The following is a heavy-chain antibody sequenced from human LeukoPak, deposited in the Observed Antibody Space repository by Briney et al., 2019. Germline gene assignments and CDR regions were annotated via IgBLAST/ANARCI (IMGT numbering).Heavy chain of an antibody. D-gene: IGHD3-22*01. CDR3: ARGAYYDSRRGEAFDI. CDR2: INPNSGGT. J-gene: IGHJ3*02. Sequence: GASVKVSCKASGYTFTDYYMHWVRQAPGQGLEWMGWINPNSGGTNYAQKFQGRVTMTRDTSISTAYMELSRLRSDDTAVYYCARGAYYDSRRGEAFDIWGQGTMVTVSS. CDR1: GYTFTDYY. V-gene: IGHV1-2*02.